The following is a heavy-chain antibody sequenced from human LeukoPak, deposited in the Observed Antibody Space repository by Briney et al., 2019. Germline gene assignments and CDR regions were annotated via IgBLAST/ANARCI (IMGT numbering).Heavy chain of an antibody. CDR2: IIPILGIA. V-gene: IGHV1-69*04. Sequence: SVKVSCKASGYTFTSYGISWVRQAPGQGLEWMGRIIPILGIANYAQKFQGRVTITADKSTSTAYMELSSLRSEDTAVYYCARGMGSSPSFDYWGQGTLVTVSS. CDR3: ARGMGSSPSFDY. CDR1: GYTFTSYG. D-gene: IGHD6-6*01. J-gene: IGHJ4*02.